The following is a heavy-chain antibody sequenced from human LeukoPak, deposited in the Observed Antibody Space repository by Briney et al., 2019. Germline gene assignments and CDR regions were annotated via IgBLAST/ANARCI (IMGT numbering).Heavy chain of an antibody. D-gene: IGHD3-10*01. CDR3: VRGGYYYGSEVDY. J-gene: IGHJ4*02. Sequence: GGTLRLSCAASGFTFSSYGMSWVRQAPGKGLEWVSAISGSGGSTYYADSVRGRFTISRDNSKNTLYLQMNSLRAEDTAVYYCVRGGYYYGSEVDYWGQGTLVTVSS. CDR2: ISGSGGST. CDR1: GFTFSSYG. V-gene: IGHV3-23*01.